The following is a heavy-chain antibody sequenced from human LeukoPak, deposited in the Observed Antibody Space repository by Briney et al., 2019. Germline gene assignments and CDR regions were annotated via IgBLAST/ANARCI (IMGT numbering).Heavy chain of an antibody. CDR2: IIENGSNQ. CDR1: GFTISNYI. J-gene: IGHJ4*02. D-gene: IGHD6-19*01. Sequence: GGSLRLSCAASGFTISNYIMHWVRQAPGKGLDWVAVIIENGSNQYYADSVKGRFTISRDNSKNTLFLQMNSLRGEDTAMYYCARVQGGGYRTADYWGQGTLVTVSS. V-gene: IGHV3-30*04. CDR3: ARVQGGGYRTADY.